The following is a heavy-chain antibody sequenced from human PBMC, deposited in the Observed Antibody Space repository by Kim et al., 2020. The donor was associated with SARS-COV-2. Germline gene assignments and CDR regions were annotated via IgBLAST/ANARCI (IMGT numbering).Heavy chain of an antibody. D-gene: IGHD2-15*01. CDR3: ARGVWYCSGGSCYYFDY. J-gene: IGHJ4*02. CDR1: GGSISSGGYY. CDR2: IYYSGST. Sequence: SETLSLTCTVSGGSISSGGYYWSWIRQHPGKGLEWIGYIYYSGSTYYNPSLKSRVTISVDTSKNQFSLKLSSVTAADTAVYYCARGVWYCSGGSCYYFDYWGQGTLVTVSS. V-gene: IGHV4-31*03.